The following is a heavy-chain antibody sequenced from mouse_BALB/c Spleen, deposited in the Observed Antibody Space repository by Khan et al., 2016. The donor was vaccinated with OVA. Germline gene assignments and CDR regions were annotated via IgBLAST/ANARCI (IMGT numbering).Heavy chain of an antibody. J-gene: IGHJ1*01. CDR2: ITNSGST. Sequence: EVQRQESGPGLVKPSQSLSLTCTVTGYSITSDYAWNWYRQFPVNKMEWMGYITNSGSTSNNASLKSRISITRDTYKNTIFLQWNSVTTEDTATYFLARTSVWVAGTTFTVSS. CDR3: ARTSV. CDR1: GYSITSDYA. V-gene: IGHV3-2*02.